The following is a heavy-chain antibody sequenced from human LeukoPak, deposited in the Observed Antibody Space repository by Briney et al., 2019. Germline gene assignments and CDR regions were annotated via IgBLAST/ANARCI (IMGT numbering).Heavy chain of an antibody. CDR2: ISGSGGST. Sequence: GGSLRLSCAASGFTFSSYAMSWVRQAPGKGLEWVSAISGSGGSTYYADSVKGRFTISRDNSKNTLYLQMNSLRAEHTAVYYCAKALWTAGSGWEAFDYWGQGTLVTVSS. CDR1: GFTFSSYA. V-gene: IGHV3-23*01. J-gene: IGHJ4*02. CDR3: AKALWTAGSGWEAFDY. D-gene: IGHD6-19*01.